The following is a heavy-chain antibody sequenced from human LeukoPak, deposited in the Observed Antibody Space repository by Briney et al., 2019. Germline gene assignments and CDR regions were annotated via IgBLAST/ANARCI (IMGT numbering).Heavy chain of an antibody. V-gene: IGHV4-61*08. J-gene: IGHJ4*02. CDR3: ARRYGPGTGDRFDY. CDR1: GGSVSSGGYY. Sequence: SETLSLTCSVSGGSVSSGGYYWSWIRQPPGKGLEYIGYVYYSGSTNYNPSLKSRVTISVDTSKNQFSLKLRSVTAADTAVYYCARRYGPGTGDRFDYWGQGTLVTVSS. D-gene: IGHD3-10*01. CDR2: VYYSGST.